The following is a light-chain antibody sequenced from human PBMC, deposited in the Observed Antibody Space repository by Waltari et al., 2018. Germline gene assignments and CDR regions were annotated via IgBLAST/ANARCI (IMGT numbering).Light chain of an antibody. CDR2: DAS. CDR3: QQRSNWPLT. CDR1: QSFSSY. Sequence: EIVLTQSPATLSLSPGERATLSCRASQSFSSYLAWYQHNPGQAPRLLIYDASNRATGIPARFSGSGSGTDFTLTISSLEPEDFAVYYCQQRSNWPLTFGGGTKVEIK. J-gene: IGKJ4*01. V-gene: IGKV3-11*01.